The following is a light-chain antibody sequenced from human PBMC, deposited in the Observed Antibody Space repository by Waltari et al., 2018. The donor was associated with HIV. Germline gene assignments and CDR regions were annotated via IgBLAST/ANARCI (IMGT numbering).Light chain of an antibody. CDR3: QQYGSSPLT. CDR1: QSVTSSF. J-gene: IGKJ4*01. V-gene: IGKV3-20*01. CDR2: GAS. Sequence: EIVLTQSPGTLSLSPGERATLSCRASQSVTSSFLSWYQQKPGQAPRLLIYGASSRATCIADRCSGGGSGTDFTLTISRLEPEDFAVYYCQQYGSSPLTFGGGTKVDIK.